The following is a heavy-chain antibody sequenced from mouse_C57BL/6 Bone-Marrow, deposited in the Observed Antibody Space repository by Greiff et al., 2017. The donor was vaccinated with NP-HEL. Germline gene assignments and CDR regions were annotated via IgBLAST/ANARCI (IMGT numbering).Heavy chain of an antibody. V-gene: IGHV6-3*01. J-gene: IGHJ3*01. CDR3: SSDGGFAY. CDR2: IRLKSDNYAT. Sequence: KVEESGGGLVQPGGSMKLSCVASGFTFSNYWMNWVRQSPEKGLEWVAQIRLKSDNYATHYAESVKGRFTISRDDSKSSVYLQMNNLRAEDTGIYYCSSDGGFAYWGQGTLVTVSA. CDR1: GFTFSNYW.